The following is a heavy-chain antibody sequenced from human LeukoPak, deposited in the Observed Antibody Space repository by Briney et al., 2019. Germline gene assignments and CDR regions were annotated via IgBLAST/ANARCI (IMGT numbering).Heavy chain of an antibody. CDR3: ASGIGVGDSFDI. Sequence: GGSLRLSCAASGFTFSSYWMYWVRQAPGKGLVWVSRINSDARNTNYADSVQGRFTISRDNAKNTLYLQMNSLRVEDTAVYYCASGIGVGDSFDIWGQGSMVTVSS. V-gene: IGHV3-74*01. CDR1: GFTFSSYW. CDR2: INSDARNT. D-gene: IGHD3-3*01. J-gene: IGHJ3*02.